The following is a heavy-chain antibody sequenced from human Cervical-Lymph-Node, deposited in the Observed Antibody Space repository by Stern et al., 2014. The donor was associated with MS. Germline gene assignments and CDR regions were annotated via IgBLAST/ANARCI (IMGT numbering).Heavy chain of an antibody. CDR1: GFTFSSYA. Sequence: EVQLEESGGTLVQPGGSLRLSCAASGFTFSSYAMSWVRQAPGKGLEGVSVISGSDGSTCYADSVKGRFTISRDNSKNTLFLQMNSLRAEDTAVYYCAKVYGSGPFDYWGQGTLVTVSS. CDR3: AKVYGSGPFDY. CDR2: ISGSDGST. J-gene: IGHJ4*02. V-gene: IGHV3-23*04. D-gene: IGHD6-19*01.